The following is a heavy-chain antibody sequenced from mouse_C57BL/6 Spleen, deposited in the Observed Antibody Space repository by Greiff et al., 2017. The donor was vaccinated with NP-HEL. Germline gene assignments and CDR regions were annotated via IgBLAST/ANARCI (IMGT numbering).Heavy chain of an antibody. CDR1: GYSITSGYY. D-gene: IGHD1-1*01. CDR2: ISYDGSN. V-gene: IGHV3-6*01. CDR3: AREGITTVVARGYYAMDY. Sequence: EVKLQESGPGLVKPSQSLSLTCSVTGYSITSGYYWNWIRQFPGNKLEWMGYISYDGSNNYNPSLKNRISITRDTSKNQFFLKLNSVTTEDTATYYCAREGITTVVARGYYAMDYWGQGTSVTVSS. J-gene: IGHJ4*01.